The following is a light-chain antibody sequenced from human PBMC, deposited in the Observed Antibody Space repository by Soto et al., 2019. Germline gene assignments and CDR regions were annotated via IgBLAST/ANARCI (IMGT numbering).Light chain of an antibody. Sequence: QSALTQPASVSGSPGQSITISCTGTSSDVGGYNYVSWYQQHPDKAPKLMIYDVSNRPSGVSNRFSGSKSGNTASLTISGLQAEDEADYYCSSYTSSSTRVFVTGTKLTVL. CDR1: SSDVGGYNY. V-gene: IGLV2-14*01. CDR2: DVS. J-gene: IGLJ1*01. CDR3: SSYTSSSTRV.